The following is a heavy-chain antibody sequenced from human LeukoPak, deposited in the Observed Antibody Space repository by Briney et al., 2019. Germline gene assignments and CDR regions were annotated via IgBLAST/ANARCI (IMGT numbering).Heavy chain of an antibody. V-gene: IGHV4-31*03. CDR3: ASTKTGYDSSGYYEEGYY. CDR1: SGSISSGGYY. Sequence: PSETLSLTCTVSSGSISSGGYYWSWIRQHPGKGLEWIGYIYYSGSTYYNPSLKSRVTISVDTSKNQFSLKLSSVTAADPAVYYCASTKTGYDSSGYYEEGYYWGQGTLVTVSS. CDR2: IYYSGST. D-gene: IGHD3-22*01. J-gene: IGHJ4*02.